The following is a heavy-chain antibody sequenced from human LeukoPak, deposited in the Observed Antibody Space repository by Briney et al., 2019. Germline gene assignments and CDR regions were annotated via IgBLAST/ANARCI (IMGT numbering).Heavy chain of an antibody. CDR2: FDPEDGET. Sequence: ASVSVSCKVSGYTLTELSMHWVPQAPGKGLEWMGGFDPEDGETIYAQKFQGRVTMTEDTSTDTAYMELSSLRSEDTAVYYCATDIVSGKRWELPQSDYWGQGTLVTVSS. CDR1: GYTLTELS. V-gene: IGHV1-24*01. CDR3: ATDIVSGKRWELPQSDY. J-gene: IGHJ4*02. D-gene: IGHD1-26*01.